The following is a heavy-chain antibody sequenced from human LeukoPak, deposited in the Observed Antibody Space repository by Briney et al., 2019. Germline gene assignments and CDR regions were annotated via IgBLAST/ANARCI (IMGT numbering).Heavy chain of an antibody. D-gene: IGHD3-3*01. CDR3: ARGVLSTYYDSWSGYWYYFDY. CDR2: IIPIFGTA. Sequence: SVKVSCKASGGTFSSYAISWVRQAPGQGLEWMGGIIPIFGTANYAQKFQGRVTITADESTSTAYMELSSLRSEDTAVYYCARGVLSTYYDSWSGYWYYFDYWGQGTLVTVSS. CDR1: GGTFSSYA. J-gene: IGHJ4*02. V-gene: IGHV1-69*01.